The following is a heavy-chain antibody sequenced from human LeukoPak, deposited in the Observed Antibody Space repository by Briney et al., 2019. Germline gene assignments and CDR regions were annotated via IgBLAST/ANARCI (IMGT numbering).Heavy chain of an antibody. CDR1: GGSISSYY. V-gene: IGHV4-4*07. CDR3: ASCGGELPTAFDI. D-gene: IGHD1-26*01. J-gene: IGHJ3*02. CDR2: IYTSGST. Sequence: SETLSLTCTVSGGSISSYYWSWIRQPAGKGLEWIGRIYTSGSTNYNPSLKRRVTMSVDTSKNQFSLKLSSVTAADTAVYYCASCGGELPTAFDIWGQGTMVTVSS.